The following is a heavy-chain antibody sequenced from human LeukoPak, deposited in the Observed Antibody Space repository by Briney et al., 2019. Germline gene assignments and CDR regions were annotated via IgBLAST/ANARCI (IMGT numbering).Heavy chain of an antibody. J-gene: IGHJ4*02. Sequence: SETLSLTCTVSGGSINNYAWSWIRQPPGKGLEWIGYIYYSGITNYSPSLKSRVTMSVYTSKNQFSLKLSSVTAADTAVYYCARDQTYSGSGIYTYFDYWGQGILVTVSS. CDR1: GGSINNYA. V-gene: IGHV4-59*12. CDR3: ARDQTYSGSGIYTYFDY. CDR2: IYYSGIT. D-gene: IGHD3-10*01.